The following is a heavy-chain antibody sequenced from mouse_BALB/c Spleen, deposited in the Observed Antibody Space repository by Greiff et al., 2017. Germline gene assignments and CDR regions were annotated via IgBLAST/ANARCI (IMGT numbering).Heavy chain of an antibody. CDR3: ARDGGYGLDY. D-gene: IGHD2-14*01. Sequence: VQLKESGGGLVKPGGSLKLSCAAAGFTFSDSYMYWVRQTPEKRLEWVATICDGGSYTYYPDSVKGRFTISRDNAKNNLYLQMSSLKSEDTAMYYCARDGGYGLDYWGQGTTLTVSS. J-gene: IGHJ2*01. CDR1: GFTFSDSY. V-gene: IGHV5-4*02. CDR2: ICDGGSYT.